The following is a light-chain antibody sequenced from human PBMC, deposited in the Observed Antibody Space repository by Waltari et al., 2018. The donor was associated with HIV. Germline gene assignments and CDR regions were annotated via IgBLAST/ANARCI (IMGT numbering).Light chain of an antibody. V-gene: IGLV2-23*02. J-gene: IGLJ2*01. CDR1: RSDVGSYNL. Sequence: QSALTQPASVSESPGQSITISCDGIRSDVGSYNLVSWYQQHPGEAPKLMIYEVTKLPSGVSNRFSWSQSGNTASLTISWPQAGDEADYYCCSFAAGGNFVVFGGGTKVTVL. CDR2: EVT. CDR3: CSFAAGGNFVV.